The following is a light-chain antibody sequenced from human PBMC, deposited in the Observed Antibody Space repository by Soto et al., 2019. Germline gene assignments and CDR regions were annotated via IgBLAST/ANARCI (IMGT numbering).Light chain of an antibody. CDR3: LQDYNYPYT. J-gene: IGKJ2*01. CDR2: AAS. Sequence: AIQMTQSPSSLSAFIGDRVTITCRASQGIRNDLGWYQHKPGKAPKLLIHAASSLQSGVPSRFSVSRSGTAFTLTISSLQPEDFASYYCLQDYNYPYTFGQGTKLEIK. CDR1: QGIRND. V-gene: IGKV1-6*01.